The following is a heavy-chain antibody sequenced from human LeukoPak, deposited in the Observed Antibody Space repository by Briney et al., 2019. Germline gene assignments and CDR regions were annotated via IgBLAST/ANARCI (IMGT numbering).Heavy chain of an antibody. J-gene: IGHJ4*02. Sequence: GGSLRLSCAASGFTFSSFAMTWVRQAPGKRLEWVSLISASGSPTYYADSVKGRFTISRDNSKDTLYLQMNSLTAEDTAVYYCAKDSDSSGYYYWGFDYWGQGTLVAVSS. V-gene: IGHV3-23*01. CDR2: ISASGSPT. CDR1: GFTFSSFA. CDR3: AKDSDSSGYYYWGFDY. D-gene: IGHD3-22*01.